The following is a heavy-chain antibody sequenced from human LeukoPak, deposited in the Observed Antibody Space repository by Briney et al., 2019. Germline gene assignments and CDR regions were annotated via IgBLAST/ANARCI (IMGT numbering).Heavy chain of an antibody. CDR2: IYPGDSDT. V-gene: IGHV5-51*03. CDR3: ARIGTSVVVAATPVDY. J-gene: IGHJ4*02. D-gene: IGHD2-15*01. Sequence: GESLKISCKGSGYSFTSYWIGWVRQMPGKGPEWMGIIYPGDSDTRYSPSFQGQVTISADKSISTAYLQWSSLKASDTAMYYCARIGTSVVVAATPVDYWGQGTLVTVSS. CDR1: GYSFTSYW.